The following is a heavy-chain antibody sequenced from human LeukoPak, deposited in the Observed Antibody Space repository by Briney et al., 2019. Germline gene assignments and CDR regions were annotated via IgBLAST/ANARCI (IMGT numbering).Heavy chain of an antibody. D-gene: IGHD2-2*01. Sequence: ASVKVSCKASGYTFTGYYMHWVRQAPGQGLEWMGWINPNSGGTNYAQKFQGRVTMTRDTSISTAYMELSGLRSDDTAGYYCARTGPIVVVPAAMDYYYYGMDVWGQGTTVTVSS. CDR1: GYTFTGYY. J-gene: IGHJ6*02. V-gene: IGHV1-2*02. CDR2: INPNSGGT. CDR3: ARTGPIVVVPAAMDYYYYGMDV.